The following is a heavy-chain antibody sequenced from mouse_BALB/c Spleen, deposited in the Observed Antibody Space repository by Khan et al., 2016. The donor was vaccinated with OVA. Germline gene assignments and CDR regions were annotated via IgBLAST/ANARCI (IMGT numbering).Heavy chain of an antibody. CDR3: TRSTFAY. Sequence: VQLQESGAELVRPGASVTLSCKASGYTFPDYELHWVKQTPVHGLEWIGVIDPKTGVTAYNQKFKGKATLTAAKSSSTAYIELRSLTSEDAAVYYCTRSTFAYWGQGTLVTVSA. CDR2: IDPKTGVT. J-gene: IGHJ3*01. CDR1: GYTFPDYE. V-gene: IGHV1-15*01.